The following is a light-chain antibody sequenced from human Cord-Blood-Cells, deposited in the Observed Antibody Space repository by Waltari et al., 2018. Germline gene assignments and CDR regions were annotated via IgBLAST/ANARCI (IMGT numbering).Light chain of an antibody. V-gene: IGLV2-14*01. CDR1: SSDVGGYNY. J-gene: IGLJ1*01. Sequence: QSALTQPASVSGSPGQSITISCTGTSSDVGGYNYVSWYQPHPGKAPKLVIYDVSNRPSGVSNRFSGSKSGNTASLTISGLQAEDEADYYCSSYTSSSTLGVFGTGTKVTVL. CDR2: DVS. CDR3: SSYTSSSTLGV.